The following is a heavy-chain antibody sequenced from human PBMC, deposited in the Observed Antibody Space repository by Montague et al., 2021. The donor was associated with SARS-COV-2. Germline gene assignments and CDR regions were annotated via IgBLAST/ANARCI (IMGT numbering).Heavy chain of an antibody. CDR1: GGSFSVYY. J-gene: IGHJ6*03. CDR3: ARMRFFDWPPHYYMDV. CDR2: INHSGST. V-gene: IGHV4-34*01. Sequence: SETLSLTCAAYGGSFSVYYWSWIRQPPGKGLEWIGEINHSGSTNYNPSLKSRVTISVDTSKNQVSLKLSSVTAADTAVYYCARMRFFDWPPHYYMDVWGKGTTVTVSS. D-gene: IGHD3-9*01.